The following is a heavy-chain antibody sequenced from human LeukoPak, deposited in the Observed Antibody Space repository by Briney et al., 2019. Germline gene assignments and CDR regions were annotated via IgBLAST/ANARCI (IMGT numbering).Heavy chain of an antibody. CDR3: ARHYGSLFDY. CDR2: IDPSDSYT. D-gene: IGHD3-10*01. V-gene: IGHV5-10-1*01. J-gene: IGHJ4*02. Sequence: GESLKISCKGSGYSFTTYWISWVRQMRGKGLEWMGRIDPSDSYTNYSPSFQGHVTISADKSISTAYLQWSSLKASDSAMYYCARHYGSLFDYWGQGTLVTVSS. CDR1: GYSFTTYW.